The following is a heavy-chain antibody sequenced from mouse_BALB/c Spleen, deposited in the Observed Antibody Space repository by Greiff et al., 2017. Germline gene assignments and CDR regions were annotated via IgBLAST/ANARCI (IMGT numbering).Heavy chain of an antibody. J-gene: IGHJ3*01. CDR3: ARQKDYDGYLAWFAY. Sequence: EVMLVESGGDLVKPGGSLKLSCAASGFTFSSYGMSWVRQTPDKRLEWVATISSGGSYTYYPDSVKGRFTISRDNAKNTLYLQMSSLKSEDTAMYYCARQKDYDGYLAWFAYWGQGTLVTVSA. D-gene: IGHD2-3*01. CDR2: ISSGGSYT. V-gene: IGHV5-6*02. CDR1: GFTFSSYG.